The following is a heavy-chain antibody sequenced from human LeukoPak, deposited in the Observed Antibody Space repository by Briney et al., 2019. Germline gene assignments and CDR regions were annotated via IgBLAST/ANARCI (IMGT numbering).Heavy chain of an antibody. CDR1: GFSFSSYT. CDR2: ISSSSNYI. V-gene: IGHV3-21*06. CDR3: ARHLYRAFDY. Sequence: GGSLRLSCAASGFSFSSYTMNWVRQAPGKGLEWVSSISSSSNYIYYADSVKGRFTISRDSAKNSLYLQMNSLRAEDTAVYYCARHLYRAFDYWGQGSLVTVSS. J-gene: IGHJ4*02. D-gene: IGHD1-26*01.